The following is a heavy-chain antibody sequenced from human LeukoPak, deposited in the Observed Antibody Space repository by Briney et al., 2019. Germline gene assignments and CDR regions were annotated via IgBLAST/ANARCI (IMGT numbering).Heavy chain of an antibody. D-gene: IGHD6-19*01. V-gene: IGHV3-7*01. CDR3: AAQRAVGFDY. Sequence: GGSLRLSCAASGFTFSTYYMTWVRQAPGKGLEWVANIKQDGSQKYYVDSVQGRFTISRDNAKNPLYLQMNSLRAEDTAVYYCAAQRAVGFDYWGQGTLVTVSS. J-gene: IGHJ4*02. CDR1: GFTFSTYY. CDR2: IKQDGSQK.